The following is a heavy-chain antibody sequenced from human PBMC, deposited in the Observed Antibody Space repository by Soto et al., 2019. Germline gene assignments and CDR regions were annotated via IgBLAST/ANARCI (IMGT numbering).Heavy chain of an antibody. Sequence: EVQLLESGGGLVQPGGSLRLSCAASGFTFSSYAMSWVRQAPGKGLEWVSAISGSGGSTYYADSVKGRFTISRDNSKNTLDLQMNSLRAEDTAVYYCAKSPRGAGLLYVDYWGQGTLVTVSS. CDR2: ISGSGGST. D-gene: IGHD2-8*01. V-gene: IGHV3-23*01. J-gene: IGHJ4*02. CDR3: AKSPRGAGLLYVDY. CDR1: GFTFSSYA.